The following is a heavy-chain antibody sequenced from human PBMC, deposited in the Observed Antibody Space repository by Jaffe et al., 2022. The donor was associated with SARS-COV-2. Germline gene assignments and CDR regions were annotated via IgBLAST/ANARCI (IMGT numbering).Heavy chain of an antibody. CDR1: GFTFGDYA. CDR3: TRDWDGREAARLDY. Sequence: EVQLVESGGGLVQPGRSLRLSCTASGFTFGDYAMSWVRQAPGKGLEWVGFIRSKAYGGTTEYAASVKGRFTISRDDSKSIAYLQMNSLKTEDTAVYYCTRDWDGREAARLDYWGQGTLVTVSS. V-gene: IGHV3-49*04. CDR2: IRSKAYGGTT. D-gene: IGHD6-6*01. J-gene: IGHJ4*02.